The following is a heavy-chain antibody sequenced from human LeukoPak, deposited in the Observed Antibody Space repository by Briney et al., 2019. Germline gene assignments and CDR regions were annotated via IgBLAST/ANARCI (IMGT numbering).Heavy chain of an antibody. CDR3: ARVSGSYLGFDY. CDR2: IYYSGST. CDR1: GGSISSSSYY. D-gene: IGHD1-26*01. V-gene: IGHV4-39*07. J-gene: IGHJ4*02. Sequence: SETLSLTCTVSGGSISSSSYYWGWIRQPPGKGLEWIGSIYYSGSTYYNPSLKSRVTISVDTSKNQFSLKLSSVTAADTAVYYCARVSGSYLGFDYWGQGTLVTVSS.